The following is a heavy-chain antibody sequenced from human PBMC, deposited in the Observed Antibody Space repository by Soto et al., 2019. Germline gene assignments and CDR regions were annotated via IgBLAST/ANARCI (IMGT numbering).Heavy chain of an antibody. CDR1: GGTFSSYA. CDR3: ARAQYSSSTPDYYGMDV. Sequence: GASVKVSCKASGGTFSSYAISWVRQAPGQGLEWMGGIIPIFGTANYAQKFQGRVTITADESTSTAYMELSCLRSEDTAVYYCARAQYSSSTPDYYGMDVWGQGTTVTVSS. J-gene: IGHJ6*02. D-gene: IGHD6-6*01. V-gene: IGHV1-69*13. CDR2: IIPIFGTA.